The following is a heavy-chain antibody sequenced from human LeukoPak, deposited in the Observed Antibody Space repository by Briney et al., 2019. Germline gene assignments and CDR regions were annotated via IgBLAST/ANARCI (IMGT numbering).Heavy chain of an antibody. D-gene: IGHD5-18*01. CDR3: ARGRTGRYSYGTDAFDI. J-gene: IGHJ3*02. CDR2: ISYDGSNK. Sequence: PGGSLRLSCAASGFTFSSYAMHWVRQAPGKGLEWVAVISYDGSNKYYADSVKGRFTISRDNAKNSLYLQMNSLRAEDTAVYYCARGRTGRYSYGTDAFDIWGQGTMVTVSS. CDR1: GFTFSSYA. V-gene: IGHV3-30-3*01.